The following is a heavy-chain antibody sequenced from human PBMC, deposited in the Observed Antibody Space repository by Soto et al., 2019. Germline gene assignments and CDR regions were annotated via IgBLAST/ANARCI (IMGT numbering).Heavy chain of an antibody. CDR2: ISYDGSNK. J-gene: IGHJ6*02. CDR3: ASDYYGSGSSSFPYGMDV. V-gene: IGHV3-30-3*01. Sequence: QVQLVESGGGVVQPGRSLRLSCAASGFTFSSYAMHWVRQAPGKGLEGVAVISYDGSNKYYADSVKGRFTISRDNSKNTLYLQMNSLRAEDTAVYYCASDYYGSGSSSFPYGMDVWGQGTTVTVSS. D-gene: IGHD3-10*01. CDR1: GFTFSSYA.